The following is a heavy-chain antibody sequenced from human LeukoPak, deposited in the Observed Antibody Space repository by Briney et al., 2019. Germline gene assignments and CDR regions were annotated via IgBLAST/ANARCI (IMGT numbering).Heavy chain of an antibody. J-gene: IGHJ6*02. V-gene: IGHV3-7*03. CDR1: GFTFSNHW. CDR3: ARNNGMDV. CDR2: IKQDGSKK. Sequence: GGSLRLSCAASGFTFSNHWMTWVRQAPGKGLEWVANIKQDGSKKNYVDSVKGRFTISKDNAKNSLYLQMNSLRAEDTALYHCARNNGMDVWGQGTTVIVSS.